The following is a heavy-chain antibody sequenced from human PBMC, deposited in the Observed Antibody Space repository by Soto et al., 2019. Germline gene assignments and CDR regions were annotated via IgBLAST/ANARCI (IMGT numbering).Heavy chain of an antibody. D-gene: IGHD1-20*01. J-gene: IGHJ5*02. Sequence: ASVKVSCKASGYTFTSYYMHWVRQAPGQGLEWMGIINPSGGSTSYAQKFQGRVTMTRDTSTSTVYMELSSLRSEDTAVYYCARDHTITGTTDTKWFDPWGQGTLVTVSS. V-gene: IGHV1-46*01. CDR1: GYTFTSYY. CDR2: INPSGGST. CDR3: ARDHTITGTTDTKWFDP.